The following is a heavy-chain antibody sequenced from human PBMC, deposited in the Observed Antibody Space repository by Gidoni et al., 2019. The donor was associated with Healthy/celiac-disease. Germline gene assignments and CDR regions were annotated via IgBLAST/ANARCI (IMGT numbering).Heavy chain of an antibody. J-gene: IGHJ6*02. CDR2: ISSSSSTI. D-gene: IGHD3-3*01. Sequence: EVQLVESGGGLVQPGGSRIPSCASSGFPLSIYSMNWVRQAPGKGLEWVSYISSSSSTIYYADSVKGRFTISRDNAKNSLYLQMNSLRAEDTAVYYCARDRTIFGGKFPGGMDVWGQGTTVTVSS. CDR1: GFPLSIYS. V-gene: IGHV3-48*01. CDR3: ARDRTIFGGKFPGGMDV.